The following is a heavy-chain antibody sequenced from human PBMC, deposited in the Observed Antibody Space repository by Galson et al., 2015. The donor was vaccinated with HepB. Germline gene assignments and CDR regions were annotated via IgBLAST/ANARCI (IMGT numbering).Heavy chain of an antibody. CDR1: GYTFTSYY. V-gene: IGHV1-2*01. CDR2: INPNSGGT. J-gene: IGHJ4*02. Sequence: SVKVSCKASGYTFTSYYMHWVRQAPGQGLEWMGRINPNSGGTNYAQKFQGRVTNTRDTSASTAYMELSSLRSEDTAVYYCARDGYDFWSGPSVYWGQGTLVTVSS. D-gene: IGHD3-3*01. CDR3: ARDGYDFWSGPSVY.